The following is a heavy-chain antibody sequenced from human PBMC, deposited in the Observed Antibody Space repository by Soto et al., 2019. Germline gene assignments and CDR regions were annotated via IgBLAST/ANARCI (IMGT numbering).Heavy chain of an antibody. Sequence: ASVKVSCKASGGTFSSYAISWVRQAPGQGLEWMGGIIPIFGTANYAQKFQGRVTITADESTSTAYMELSSLRSEDTAVYYCASGSIAAAGSYYYYYGMDVWGQGTTVTVSS. V-gene: IGHV1-69*13. J-gene: IGHJ6*02. CDR2: IIPIFGTA. CDR1: GGTFSSYA. D-gene: IGHD6-13*01. CDR3: ASGSIAAAGSYYYYYGMDV.